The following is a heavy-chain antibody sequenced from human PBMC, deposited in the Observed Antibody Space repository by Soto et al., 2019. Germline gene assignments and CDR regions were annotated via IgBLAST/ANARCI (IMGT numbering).Heavy chain of an antibody. D-gene: IGHD3-22*01. CDR3: ANDASSWSYYFYGIDP. V-gene: IGHV1-18*01. CDR2: ISGYNDNT. CDR1: GYIFSNFG. Sequence: QIQLEQSRPELRKPGASVKVSCKASGYIFSNFGISWVRQAPGQGLEWMGWISGYNDNTNYAQKFQDRLRMTTDIATGTAYIDLTTLISEDTAVYYCANDASSWSYYFYGIDPWGPGNKVSVSS. J-gene: IGHJ5*02.